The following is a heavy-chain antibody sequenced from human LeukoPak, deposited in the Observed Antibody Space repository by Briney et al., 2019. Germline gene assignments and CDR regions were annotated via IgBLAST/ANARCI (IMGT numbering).Heavy chain of an antibody. Sequence: PGGSLRLSCAASGFTVSSNYMSWVRHAPGKGLEWVSVIYSGGSTYYADSVKGRFTISRDNSKNTLYLQMNSLRAEDTAVYYCARASYDSSGYLFDYWGQGTLVTVSS. J-gene: IGHJ4*02. CDR3: ARASYDSSGYLFDY. CDR2: IYSGGST. CDR1: GFTVSSNY. D-gene: IGHD3-22*01. V-gene: IGHV3-66*01.